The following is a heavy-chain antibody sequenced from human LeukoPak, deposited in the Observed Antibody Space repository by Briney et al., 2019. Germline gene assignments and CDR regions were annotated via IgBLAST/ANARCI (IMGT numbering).Heavy chain of an antibody. Sequence: GGSLRLSCAASGFTFSSYGMHWVRQAPGKGLEWVSGISGYGANTYYADSVKGRFTISRDNSKNTVFLQMNSLTVEDTAVYHCAKDRGPYLGIDNNWFDPWGQGTLVTVSS. J-gene: IGHJ5*02. D-gene: IGHD1-26*01. CDR1: GFTFSSYG. CDR2: ISGYGANT. V-gene: IGHV3-23*01. CDR3: AKDRGPYLGIDNNWFDP.